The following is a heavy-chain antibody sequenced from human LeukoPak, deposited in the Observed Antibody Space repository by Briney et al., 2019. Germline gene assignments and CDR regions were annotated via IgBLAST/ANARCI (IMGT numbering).Heavy chain of an antibody. J-gene: IGHJ4*02. CDR2: ISGSGGST. D-gene: IGHD3-3*01. CDR3: AKEIRFLEWLLYRYPAFDY. CDR1: GFTFSSYA. V-gene: IGHV3-23*01. Sequence: QAGGSLRLSCAASGFTFSSYAMSWVRQAPGKGLEWVSAISGSGGSTYYADSVKGRFTISRDNSKNTLYLQMNSLRAEDTAVYYCAKEIRFLEWLLYRYPAFDYWGQGTLVTVSS.